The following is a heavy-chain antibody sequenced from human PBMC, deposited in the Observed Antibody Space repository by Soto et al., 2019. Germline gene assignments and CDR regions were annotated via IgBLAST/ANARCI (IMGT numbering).Heavy chain of an antibody. J-gene: IGHJ4*02. CDR1: GFTFSSNW. V-gene: IGHV3-7*04. D-gene: IGHD2-2*01. CDR3: ARENVVAPGASYFDY. CDR2: IRQDGSEK. Sequence: GGSLRLSCVGSGFTFSSNWMTWVRQAPGKGLEWVGNIRQDGSEKNYVDSVKGRFTISRDNAKNSLYLQMNSLRAEDTAVYYCARENVVAPGASYFDYWGPGTLVTVSS.